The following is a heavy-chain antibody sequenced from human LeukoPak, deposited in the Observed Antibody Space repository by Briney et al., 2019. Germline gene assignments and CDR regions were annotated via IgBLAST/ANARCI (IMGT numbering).Heavy chain of an antibody. CDR1: GGSISSSSDY. D-gene: IGHD6-13*01. CDR3: ARVWELSRIGAAGPLVP. CDR2: IYYSGST. J-gene: IGHJ5*02. Sequence: SETLSLTCTVSGGSISSSSDYWGWIRQPAGKGREWNGSIYYSGSTYYNPSLKSRVTIPVHTSKYQFSLKLRSVTAADTAVYYCARVWELSRIGAAGPLVPWGQGTLVSVSS. V-gene: IGHV4-39*01.